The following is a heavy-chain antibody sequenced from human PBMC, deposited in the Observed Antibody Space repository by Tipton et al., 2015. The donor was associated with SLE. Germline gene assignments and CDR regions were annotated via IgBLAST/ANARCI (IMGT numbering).Heavy chain of an antibody. CDR3: AGVSRDAFEI. D-gene: IGHD5/OR15-5a*01. J-gene: IGHJ3*02. CDR2: MYHSGST. CDR1: GDSIDSSTYY. Sequence: LRLSCTVSGDSIDSSTYYWGWIRQPPGKGLEWIGIMYHSGSTYYNPSLRSRVTISLDTSKNQFFLKLSSVTAADTAVYYCAGVSRDAFEIWGQGTMVTVSS. V-gene: IGHV4-39*07.